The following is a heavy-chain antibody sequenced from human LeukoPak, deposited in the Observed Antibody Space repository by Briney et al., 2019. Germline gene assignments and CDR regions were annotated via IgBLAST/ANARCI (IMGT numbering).Heavy chain of an antibody. CDR1: GFTFSSYA. V-gene: IGHV3-23*01. D-gene: IGHD6-13*01. CDR2: ISGSGGST. J-gene: IGHJ5*02. CDR3: AKDGDVIAAAVPWNWFDP. Sequence: GGSLRLSCAASGFTFSSYAMSWVRQAPGKGLEWVSAISGSGGSTYYADSVKGRFTISRDNSKNTLYLQMNSLRAEDTAVYYCAKDGDVIAAAVPWNWFDPWGQGTLVTVSS.